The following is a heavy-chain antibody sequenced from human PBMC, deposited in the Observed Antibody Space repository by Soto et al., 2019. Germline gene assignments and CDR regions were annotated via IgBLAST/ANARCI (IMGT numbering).Heavy chain of an antibody. CDR3: ARLEGLATISYYFDF. D-gene: IGHD3-9*01. V-gene: IGHV4-39*01. Sequence: SETLSLTCSVSDDSINSDKYYWGWIRQPPGKGLEWIGSIYYRGNAYYKQSLQTGVTISLDKSRSQFSLKLNSVNAADTAVYFCARLEGLATISYYFDFWGPGALVTVSS. CDR2: IYYRGNA. J-gene: IGHJ4*02. CDR1: DDSINSDKYY.